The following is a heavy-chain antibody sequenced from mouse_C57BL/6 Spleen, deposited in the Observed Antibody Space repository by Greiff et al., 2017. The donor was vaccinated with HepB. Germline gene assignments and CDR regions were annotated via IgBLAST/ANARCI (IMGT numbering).Heavy chain of an antibody. J-gene: IGHJ2*01. CDR3: ARDYDGY. V-gene: IGHV1-50*01. CDR2: IDPSDSDT. CDR1: GYTFTSYW. Sequence: VQLQQSGAELVKPGASVKLSCKASGYTFTSYWMQWVKQRPGQGLEWIGEIDPSDSDTNYKQKFKGKATLTVDTSSSTAYMQLSSLTSEDSAVYYCARDYDGYWGQGTTLTVSS. D-gene: IGHD2-4*01.